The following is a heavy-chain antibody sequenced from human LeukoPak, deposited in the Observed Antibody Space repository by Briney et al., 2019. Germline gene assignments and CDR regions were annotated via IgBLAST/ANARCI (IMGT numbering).Heavy chain of an antibody. Sequence: GGSLRLSCAASGFTFSSYAMHWVRQAPGKGLEWVAVISYDGSNKYYADSVKGRFTISRDNSKNTLYLQMNSLRAEDTAVYYCAKEGSSSWCVFMVYWGQGTLVTVSS. V-gene: IGHV3-30*04. CDR1: GFTFSSYA. D-gene: IGHD6-13*01. CDR3: AKEGSSSWCVFMVY. J-gene: IGHJ4*02. CDR2: ISYDGSNK.